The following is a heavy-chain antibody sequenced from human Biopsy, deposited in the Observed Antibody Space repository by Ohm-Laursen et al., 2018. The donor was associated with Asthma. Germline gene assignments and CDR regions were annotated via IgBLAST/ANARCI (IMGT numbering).Heavy chain of an antibody. CDR3: ARAVDYSHYYGIDV. CDR2: ISVYNGNT. J-gene: IGHJ6*02. D-gene: IGHD3-10*01. V-gene: IGHV1-18*01. CDR1: GHTFNSAG. Sequence: ASVKVSCNASGHTFNSAGITWVRQAPGQGLEWMGWISVYNGNTKVAQKLQDRVTMITDTSTSTAYMELRSLRSDDTAVYFCARAVDYSHYYGIDVWGQGTTVTVS.